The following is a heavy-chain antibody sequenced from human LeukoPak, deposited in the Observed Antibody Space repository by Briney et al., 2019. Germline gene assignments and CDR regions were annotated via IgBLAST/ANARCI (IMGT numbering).Heavy chain of an antibody. J-gene: IGHJ4*02. D-gene: IGHD5-18*01. CDR2: INPNSGGT. CDR1: GYTFTGYY. CDR3: AKTSEIQLWPSYADY. V-gene: IGHV1-2*02. Sequence: ASVKVSCKASGYTFTGYYMHWVRQAPGQGLEWMGWINPNSGGTNYAQKFQGRVTMTRDTSISTVYMDLSRLGSDDTAVYYCAKTSEIQLWPSYADYWGQGTLVTVSS.